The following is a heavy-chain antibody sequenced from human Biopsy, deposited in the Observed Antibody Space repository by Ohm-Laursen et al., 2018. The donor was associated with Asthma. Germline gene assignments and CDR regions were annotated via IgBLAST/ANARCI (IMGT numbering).Heavy chain of an antibody. CDR2: INPSGGST. Sequence: ASVKVSCKVSGGTFSRYAISWVRQAPGQGLEWMGIINPSGGSTSYAQKFQGRVTMTRDTSTSTVYMELSSLRSEDTAVYYCARAGALIVGATMGYWGQGTLVTVSS. D-gene: IGHD1-26*01. CDR1: GGTFSRYA. CDR3: ARAGALIVGATMGY. J-gene: IGHJ4*02. V-gene: IGHV1-46*01.